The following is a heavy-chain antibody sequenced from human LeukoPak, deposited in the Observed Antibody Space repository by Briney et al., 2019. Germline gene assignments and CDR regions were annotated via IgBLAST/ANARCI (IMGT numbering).Heavy chain of an antibody. J-gene: IGHJ6*02. CDR2: IYYSGST. D-gene: IGHD1-26*01. Sequence: KASETLSLTCTVSGGSISSYYWSWIRQPPGKGLEWIGYIYYSGSTNYNPSLKSRVTMSVDTSKNQFSLKLSSVTAADTAVYYCARNLVGATGYYYYGMDVWGQGTTVTVSS. CDR3: ARNLVGATGYYYYGMDV. V-gene: IGHV4-59*01. CDR1: GGSISSYY.